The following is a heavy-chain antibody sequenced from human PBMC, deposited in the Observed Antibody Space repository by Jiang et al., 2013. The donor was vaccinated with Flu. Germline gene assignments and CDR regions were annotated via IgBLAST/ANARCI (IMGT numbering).Heavy chain of an antibody. CDR3: ARDPGSDYYGSGSYPLLEY. J-gene: IGHJ4*02. D-gene: IGHD3-10*01. V-gene: IGHV1-18*01. Sequence: EWMGVASALTIGGTKLIAQKLQGRLTMTTDTSTSTAYMELRSLRSDDTAVYYCARDPGSDYYGSGSYPLLEYWGQGTLVTVSS. CDR2: ASALTIGGT.